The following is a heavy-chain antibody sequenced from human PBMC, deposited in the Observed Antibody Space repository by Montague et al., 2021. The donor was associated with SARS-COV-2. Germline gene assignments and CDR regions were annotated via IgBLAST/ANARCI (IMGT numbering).Heavy chain of an antibody. Sequence: SLRLSCAASGLTFSSYAMHWVRQAPGKGLEWVAVISYDGSNKYYAKSVKGRFTISRDNSKNTLYLQMNSPRAEDTAVYYCARDNYDYVWGSYRYIYWGQG. D-gene: IGHD3-16*02. V-gene: IGHV3-30*04. J-gene: IGHJ4*02. CDR1: GLTFSSYA. CDR3: ARDNYDYVWGSYRYIY. CDR2: ISYDGSNK.